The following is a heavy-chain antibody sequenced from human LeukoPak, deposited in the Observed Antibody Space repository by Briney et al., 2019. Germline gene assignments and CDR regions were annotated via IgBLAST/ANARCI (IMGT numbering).Heavy chain of an antibody. Sequence: GGSLRLSCAASGFTFSSYGMHWVRQAPGKGLEWVAFIRYDGSNKYYADSVKGRFTISRDNSKNTLYPQMNSLRAEDTAVYYCAKDQGLWYFTDYWGQGTLVTVSS. V-gene: IGHV3-30*02. CDR1: GFTFSSYG. D-gene: IGHD5-18*01. J-gene: IGHJ4*02. CDR3: AKDQGLWYFTDY. CDR2: IRYDGSNK.